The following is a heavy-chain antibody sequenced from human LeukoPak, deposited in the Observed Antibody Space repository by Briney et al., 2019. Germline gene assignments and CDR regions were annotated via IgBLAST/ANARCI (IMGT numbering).Heavy chain of an antibody. CDR3: ARDDYSRSYNWFDP. D-gene: IGHD3-16*01. CDR1: GGSISSSSYY. CDR2: TYYSGST. J-gene: IGHJ5*02. V-gene: IGHV4-39*07. Sequence: SETLSLTCTVSGGSISSSSYYWGWIRHPPGNGLEWIGSTYYSGSTYYSPSLKSRVTISVDTSKSQFSLKLTSVTAADTAVYYCARDDYSRSYNWFDPWGQGTLVTVSS.